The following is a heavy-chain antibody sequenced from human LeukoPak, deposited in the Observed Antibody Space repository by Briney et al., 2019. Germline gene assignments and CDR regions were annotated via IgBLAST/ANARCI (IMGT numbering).Heavy chain of an antibody. J-gene: IGHJ4*02. CDR2: IRYDGSNK. V-gene: IGHV3-30*02. CDR3: AKDLNSLAAAGTRGFDY. D-gene: IGHD6-13*01. Sequence: GGSLRLSCAASGFTFSSYGMHWVRQAPGKGLEWVAFIRYDGSNKYYTDSVKGRLTISRDNYKNTLYLQMNSLRPEDTAVYYCAKDLNSLAAAGTRGFDYWGQGTLVTVSS. CDR1: GFTFSSYG.